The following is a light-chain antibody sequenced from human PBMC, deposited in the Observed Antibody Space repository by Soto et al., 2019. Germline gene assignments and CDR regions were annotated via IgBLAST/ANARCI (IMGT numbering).Light chain of an antibody. CDR1: QSVNTN. CDR2: GIS. CDR3: QQHGQWPIT. Sequence: EIVMTQSPATLSVSPGERATLSCMASQSVNTNDLAWYQQKPGQAPRPLIYGISKRATDIPDRFSGSGSWTEFTLTISSLQPEDFATYYCQQHGQWPITFGQGTRLEIK. V-gene: IGKV3D-15*01. J-gene: IGKJ5*01.